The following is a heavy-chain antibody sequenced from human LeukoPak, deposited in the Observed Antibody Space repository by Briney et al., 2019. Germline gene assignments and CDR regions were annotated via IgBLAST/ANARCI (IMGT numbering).Heavy chain of an antibody. Sequence: QPGGSLRLSCSASGFTFSRYAMYWVRQAPGKGLEWVAFISSDGNSQYYADSVRGRFTISRDNSKNTLYLQLNSLRAEDTAMYYCARGLFLSVTGGGFDPWGQGTLVTVSS. D-gene: IGHD2-21*02. CDR1: GFTFSRYA. J-gene: IGHJ5*02. V-gene: IGHV3-30-3*01. CDR2: ISSDGNSQ. CDR3: ARGLFLSVTGGGFDP.